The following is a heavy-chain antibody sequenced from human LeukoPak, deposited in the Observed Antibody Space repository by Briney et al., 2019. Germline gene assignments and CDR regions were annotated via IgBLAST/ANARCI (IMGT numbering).Heavy chain of an antibody. CDR2: IYSDDTT. V-gene: IGHV3-53*01. D-gene: IGHD6-19*01. J-gene: IGHJ5*02. Sequence: GGSLRLSCVVSGLTVSSNYMTWVRQAPGKGLEWVSVIYSDDTTYYADSVKGRFTISRDNSKNTLYLQMNSLRAEDAAVYYCAKGDSSGWYESNWFDPWGQGTLVTVSS. CDR3: AKGDSSGWYESNWFDP. CDR1: GLTVSSNY.